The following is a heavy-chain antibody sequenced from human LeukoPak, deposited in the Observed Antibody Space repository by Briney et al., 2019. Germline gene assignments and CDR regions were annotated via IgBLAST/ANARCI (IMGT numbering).Heavy chain of an antibody. Sequence: SVKVSCKASGGTFSSYAISWVRQAPGQGLEWMGGIIPIFGTANYAQKFQGRVTITADESTSTAYMELSSLRSEDTAVYYCARPIRLRLDWVVSAFDIWGQGTMVTVSS. CDR1: GGTFSSYA. D-gene: IGHD6-19*01. V-gene: IGHV1-69*13. J-gene: IGHJ3*02. CDR3: ARPIRLRLDWVVSAFDI. CDR2: IIPIFGTA.